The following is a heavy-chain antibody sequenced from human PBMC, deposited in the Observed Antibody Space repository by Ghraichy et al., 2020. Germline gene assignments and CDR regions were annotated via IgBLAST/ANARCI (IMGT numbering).Heavy chain of an antibody. CDR3: ARTKDDSSGFVTGDAFDI. CDR1: GFTFSSYS. Sequence: GGSLRLSCAASGFTFSSYSMNWVRQAPGKGLEWVSSISSGSSYIYYADSVKGRFTISRDNAKNSLYLQMNSLRAEDTAVYYCARTKDDSSGFVTGDAFDIWGQGTMVTVSS. CDR2: ISSGSSYI. J-gene: IGHJ3*02. V-gene: IGHV3-21*01. D-gene: IGHD3-22*01.